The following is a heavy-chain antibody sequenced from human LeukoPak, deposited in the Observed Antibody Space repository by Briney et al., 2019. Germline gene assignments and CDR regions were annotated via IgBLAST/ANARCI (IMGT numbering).Heavy chain of an antibody. CDR3: VFMITFGGVIVE. V-gene: IGHV1-24*01. J-gene: IGHJ4*02. Sequence: ASVKVSCKVSGYTLTELSMHWVRQAPGKGLEWMGGLDPEDGETIYAQKFQGRVTMTEDTSTDTAYMELSSLRSEDTAVYYCVFMITFGGVIVEWGQGTLVTVSS. CDR1: GYTLTELS. CDR2: LDPEDGET. D-gene: IGHD3-16*02.